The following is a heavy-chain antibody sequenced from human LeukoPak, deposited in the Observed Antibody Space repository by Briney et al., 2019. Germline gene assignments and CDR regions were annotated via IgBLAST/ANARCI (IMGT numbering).Heavy chain of an antibody. CDR1: GGSFSGYY. Sequence: PSETLSLTCAVYGGSFSGYYWSWIRQPPGKGLEWIGEINHSGSTNYNPSLKSRVTISVDTSKNQFSLKLSSVTAADTAVYYCARSPPENIKQCPRCRYFQHWGQGTLVTVSS. CDR2: INHSGST. V-gene: IGHV4-34*01. CDR3: ARSPPENIKQCPRCRYFQH. J-gene: IGHJ1*01. D-gene: IGHD2/OR15-2a*01.